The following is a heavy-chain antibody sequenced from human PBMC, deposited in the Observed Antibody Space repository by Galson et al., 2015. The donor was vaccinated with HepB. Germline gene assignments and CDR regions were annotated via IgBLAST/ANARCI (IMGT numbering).Heavy chain of an antibody. Sequence: SLRLSCAASGFTFRSSAMHWVRQAPGKGLEWVALISYDESSKYYTDSVKGRFTISRDNPRNTLFLQMTSLKAEDTAVYYCARDPGLGHGNHEAFNIWGQGTTVIVSP. J-gene: IGHJ3*02. D-gene: IGHD3/OR15-3a*01. CDR1: GFTFRSSA. V-gene: IGHV3-30-3*01. CDR3: ARDPGLGHGNHEAFNI. CDR2: ISYDESSK.